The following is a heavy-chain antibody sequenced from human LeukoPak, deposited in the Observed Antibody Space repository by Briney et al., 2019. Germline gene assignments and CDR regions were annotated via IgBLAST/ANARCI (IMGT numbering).Heavy chain of an antibody. CDR1: GFTFPSYS. D-gene: IGHD1-26*01. Sequence: KTGGSLRLSCAASGFTFPSYSMNWVRQAPGKGLEWVSSISSGSSFISYADSVKGRFTISRDNAKNSLDLQMNSLRAEDTAVYYCAKIGGGRSSEYFQHWGQGTLVTVSS. CDR2: ISSGSSFI. J-gene: IGHJ1*01. V-gene: IGHV3-21*01. CDR3: AKIGGGRSSEYFQH.